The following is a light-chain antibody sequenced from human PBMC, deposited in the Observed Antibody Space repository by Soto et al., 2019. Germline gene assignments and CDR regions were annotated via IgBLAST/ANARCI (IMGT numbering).Light chain of an antibody. J-gene: IGKJ1*01. CDR2: GAS. Sequence: SVLTQGPGCMSLDREGGANLSCRASQSVSSTYLAWYQQKPGQAPRLLIFGASTRAAGFPDRFSGSGSGTHFTLTISTLEPECLAVYYCQQYASSPRAFGQGTKVDI. CDR3: QQYASSPRA. CDR1: QSVSSTY. V-gene: IGKV3-20*01.